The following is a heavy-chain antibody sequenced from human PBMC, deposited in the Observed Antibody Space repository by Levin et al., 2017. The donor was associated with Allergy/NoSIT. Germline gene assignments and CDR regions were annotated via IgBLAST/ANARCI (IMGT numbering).Heavy chain of an antibody. CDR1: GFDFHIYI. V-gene: IGHV3-21*01. Sequence: GGSLRLSCEASGFDFHIYIMNWVRQAPGKGLEWLSSITTGSNYKYYVDSVRGRFVISRDNGKNSLYLQMNSLRAEDTAVYYCARSHPLTGTTHCSYQDGMDVWGQGTSVTVSS. CDR3: ARSHPLTGTTHCSYQDGMDV. D-gene: IGHD1/OR15-1a*01. J-gene: IGHJ6*02. CDR2: ITTGSNYK.